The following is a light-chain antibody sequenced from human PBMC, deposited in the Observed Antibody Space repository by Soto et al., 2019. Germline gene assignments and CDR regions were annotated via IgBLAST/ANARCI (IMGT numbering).Light chain of an antibody. CDR1: QSVSSN. CDR2: GAS. J-gene: IGKJ1*01. Sequence: IVMAQSPATQTVSPVERDTLSWKASQSVSSNLSWYQQKPAQAPRLLIYGASTRATGIPARFSGSGSGTEFTLTISSLQSEDFAVYYCQQYNNWPSWTFGQGTKVDIK. V-gene: IGKV3-15*01. CDR3: QQYNNWPSWT.